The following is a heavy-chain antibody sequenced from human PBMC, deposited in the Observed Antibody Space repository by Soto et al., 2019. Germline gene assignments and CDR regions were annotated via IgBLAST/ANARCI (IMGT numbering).Heavy chain of an antibody. CDR2: ISYDGNNK. CDR1: GFTFSNYA. D-gene: IGHD3-10*01. CDR3: AKTLWIGEIYYFDS. Sequence: GGSLRLSCAASGFTFSNYAMHWVRQAPGKGLEWVAVISYDGNNKYYADSVRGRFTISRDNSKTMVYLQVNSLRPEDTAVYYCAKTLWIGEIYYFDSWGRGILVTVSS. V-gene: IGHV3-30*04. J-gene: IGHJ4*02.